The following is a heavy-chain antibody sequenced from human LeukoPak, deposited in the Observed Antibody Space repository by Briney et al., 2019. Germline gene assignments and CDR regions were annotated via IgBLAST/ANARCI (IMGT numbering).Heavy chain of an antibody. CDR3: ARVHSSGWYAGVVYYYYYYMDV. Sequence: PSETLSLTCTVSGGSISSYYWSWIRQPPGKGLEWIGYMYYSGSTNYNPSTNYNPSLKSRVTISVDTSKNQFSLKLSSVTAADTAVYYCARVHSSGWYAGVVYYYYYYMDVWGKGTTVTISS. CDR2: MYYSGST. D-gene: IGHD6-19*01. V-gene: IGHV4-59*08. CDR1: GGSISSYY. J-gene: IGHJ6*03.